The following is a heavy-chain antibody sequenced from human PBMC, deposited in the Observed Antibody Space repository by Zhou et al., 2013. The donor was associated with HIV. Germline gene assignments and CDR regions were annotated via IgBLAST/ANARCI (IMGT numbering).Heavy chain of an antibody. V-gene: IGHV4-38-2*01. J-gene: IGHJ6*03. CDR3: ARLVAARDYYYYIDV. Sequence: QVQLQESGPGLVKPSETLSLTCAVSGYSISSGYYWGWVRQPPGKGLEWIGSIYHSGSTYYNPSLKSRVTISIDTSKNQFSLKLSSVTAADTAVYYCARLVAARDYYYYIDVWGRGTTVTVSS. CDR2: IYHSGST. D-gene: IGHD6-13*01. CDR1: GYSISSGYY.